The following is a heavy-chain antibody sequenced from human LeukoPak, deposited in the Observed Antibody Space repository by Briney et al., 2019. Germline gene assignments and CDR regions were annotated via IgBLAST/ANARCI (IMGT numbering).Heavy chain of an antibody. Sequence: SETLSLTCTVSGGSISSYYWSWIRQPPGKGLEWIGYIYYTGSTNYNPSLKSRVTISLDTSKNQFSLNLNSVTAADTAVYYCARHYVFVSGGSSFDYWGQGTLVTVFS. CDR1: GGSISSYY. D-gene: IGHD3-16*01. J-gene: IGHJ4*02. CDR2: IYYTGST. CDR3: ARHYVFVSGGSSFDY. V-gene: IGHV4-59*08.